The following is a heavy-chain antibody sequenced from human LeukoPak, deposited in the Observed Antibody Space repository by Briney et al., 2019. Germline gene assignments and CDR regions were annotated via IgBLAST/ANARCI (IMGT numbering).Heavy chain of an antibody. V-gene: IGHV4-59*01. CDR2: IYYSGST. CDR3: AREGRDGYNYAFDF. CDR1: GGSIRSYY. Sequence: SETLSLTCSVSGGSIRSYYWNWIRQPPGKGLDLIGYIYYSGSTKYNPSLQSRVTISVDTSKNQFSLKLSSVTAANTAVYYCAREGRDGYNYAFDFWGHGTMVTVSS. D-gene: IGHD5-24*01. J-gene: IGHJ3*01.